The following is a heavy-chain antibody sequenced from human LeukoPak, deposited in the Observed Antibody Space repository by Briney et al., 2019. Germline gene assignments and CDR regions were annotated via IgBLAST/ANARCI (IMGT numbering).Heavy chain of an antibody. J-gene: IGHJ3*02. D-gene: IGHD3-22*01. CDR1: GFTFSSYA. CDR3: AKGSAIVVVNDAFDI. CDR2: ISGSGGST. V-gene: IGHV3-23*01. Sequence: GGSLRLSCAASGFTFSSYAMSWVRQAPGKGLEGLSAISGSGGSTYYADSVKGRFAISRDNSKNTLYLQMNSLRAEDTAVYYCAKGSAIVVVNDAFDIWGQGTMVTVSS.